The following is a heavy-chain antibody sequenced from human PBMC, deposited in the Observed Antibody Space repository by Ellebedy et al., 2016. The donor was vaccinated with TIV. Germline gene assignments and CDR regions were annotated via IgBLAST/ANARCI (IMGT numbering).Heavy chain of an antibody. J-gene: IGHJ3*02. CDR1: ELTVSGNY. CDR2: IAIDTNT. D-gene: IGHD3-10*01. V-gene: IGHV3-66*01. CDR3: ARETYNDVDLKLWGIFDI. Sequence: GGSLRLSCAASELTVSGNYMTWVRQAPGKGLEWVSTIAIDTNTYYADSVKGRFTISRDNSKNTLYIQMNSRRAEDTAVYYCARETYNDVDLKLWGIFDIWGQGTMVTVSS.